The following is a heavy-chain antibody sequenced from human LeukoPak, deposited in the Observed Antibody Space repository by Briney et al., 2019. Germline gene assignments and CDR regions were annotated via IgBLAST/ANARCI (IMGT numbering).Heavy chain of an antibody. J-gene: IGHJ6*02. D-gene: IGHD4-4*01. CDR2: IYPGDSDT. CDR1: GYSFTSYW. Sequence: GESLQISCKGSGYSFTSYWIGWVRQLPGKGLEWMGIIYPGDSDTRYSPSFQGQVTISADKSISTAYLQWSSLKASDTAMYYCARSAVTPNYYYYYGMDVWGQGTTVTVSS. CDR3: ARSAVTPNYYYYYGMDV. V-gene: IGHV5-51*01.